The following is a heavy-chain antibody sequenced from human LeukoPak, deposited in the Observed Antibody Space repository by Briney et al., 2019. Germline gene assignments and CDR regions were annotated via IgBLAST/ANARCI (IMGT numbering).Heavy chain of an antibody. V-gene: IGHV1-46*01. Sequence: VASVKVSCKASGSTFTSYYMHWVRQAPGQGLEWMGIINPSGDSTNYAQKFKGRVTMTRDTSTSTVYMELSSLRSEDTAVYYCARGVYCSSTSCYHPASLKDYWGQGTLVTVSS. CDR3: ARGVYCSSTSCYHPASLKDY. CDR2: INPSGDST. CDR1: GSTFTSYY. J-gene: IGHJ4*02. D-gene: IGHD2-2*01.